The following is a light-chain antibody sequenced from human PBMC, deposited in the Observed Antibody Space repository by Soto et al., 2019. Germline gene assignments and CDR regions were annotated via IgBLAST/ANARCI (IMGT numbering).Light chain of an antibody. V-gene: IGLV2-8*01. Sequence: QAVLTQPPSAYGSPGQSVTISCTGTSSDVGGYNYVSWYQQHPGKAPKVMIYEVSKRPSGVPDRFSGSKSGNTASLTVSGLQAEDEADYYCSSYAGSNLVFGGGTKLTVL. CDR3: SSYAGSNLV. CDR1: SSDVGGYNY. J-gene: IGLJ2*01. CDR2: EVS.